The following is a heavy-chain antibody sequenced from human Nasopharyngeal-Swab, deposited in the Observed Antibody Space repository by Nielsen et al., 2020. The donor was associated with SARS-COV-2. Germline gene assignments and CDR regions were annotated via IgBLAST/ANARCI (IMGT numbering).Heavy chain of an antibody. V-gene: IGHV3-23*01. Sequence: SCVASGYSFRTYGMSWVRQAPGKGLEWVAAISGSGDISGSGGSTYYADSVKGRFTISRDNAKNSLYLLMNSLRSEDTALYYCARGTADYSNPSFDYWGQGTLVTVPS. CDR3: ARGTADYSNPSFDY. J-gene: IGHJ4*02. CDR2: ISGSGDISGSGGST. D-gene: IGHD4-11*01. CDR1: GYSFRTYG.